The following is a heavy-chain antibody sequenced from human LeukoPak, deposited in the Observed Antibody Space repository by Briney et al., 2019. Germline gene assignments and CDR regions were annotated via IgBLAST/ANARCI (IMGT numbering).Heavy chain of an antibody. D-gene: IGHD2-2*01. CDR2: INPSGGST. Sequence: GASVKVSCKASGYTFTGYYMHWVRQAPGQGLEWMGIINPSGGSTSYAQKFQGRVTMTRDTSTSTVYMELSSLRSEDTAVYYCARGPKPTGYCSSTSCPHGGGYFDYWGQGTLVTVSS. CDR3: ARGPKPTGYCSSTSCPHGGGYFDY. V-gene: IGHV1-46*01. CDR1: GYTFTGYY. J-gene: IGHJ4*02.